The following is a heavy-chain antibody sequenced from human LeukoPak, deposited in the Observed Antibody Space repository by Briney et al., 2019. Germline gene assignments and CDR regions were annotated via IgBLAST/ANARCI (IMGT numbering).Heavy chain of an antibody. CDR2: IYYSGST. J-gene: IGHJ5*02. D-gene: IGHD2-2*01. V-gene: IGHV4-59*01. CDR3: ARAVVPAAMRGNWFDP. CDR1: GGSISSYY. Sequence: SSETLSLTCTVSGGSISSYYWSWIRQPPGKGLEWIGYIYYSGSTNYNPSLKSRVTISVDTSKNQFSLKLSSATAADTAVYYCARAVVPAAMRGNWFDPGGQGTLVTVSA.